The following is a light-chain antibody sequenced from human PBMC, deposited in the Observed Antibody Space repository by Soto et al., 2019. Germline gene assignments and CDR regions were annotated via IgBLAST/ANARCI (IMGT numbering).Light chain of an antibody. CDR1: QSVPGSH. Sequence: IVLTQSPGTLSLSPWERATLSCRASQSVPGSHLAWYQQKPGQAPRLLLYGASNRATGIPARFSGSGSGTDFTLTISSLEPEDFAVYYCQQRSNWPPKITFGQGTRLEIK. CDR2: GAS. V-gene: IGKV3-11*01. CDR3: QQRSNWPPKIT. J-gene: IGKJ5*01.